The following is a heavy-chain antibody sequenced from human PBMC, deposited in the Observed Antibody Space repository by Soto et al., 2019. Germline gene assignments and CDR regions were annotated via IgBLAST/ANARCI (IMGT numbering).Heavy chain of an antibody. J-gene: IGHJ4*02. CDR3: ARLMGTSFDL. D-gene: IGHD2-8*01. Sequence: HPGGSLRLSCVASGYTFSDHHIDWVRQAPGKGLEWVGRARNKVNGYTTAYAASVKGRFTISRDDSKNSLYLQMNSLETEDTAVYFCARLMGTSFDLWGQGXLVTVYS. CDR1: GYTFSDHH. CDR2: ARNKVNGYTT. V-gene: IGHV3-72*01.